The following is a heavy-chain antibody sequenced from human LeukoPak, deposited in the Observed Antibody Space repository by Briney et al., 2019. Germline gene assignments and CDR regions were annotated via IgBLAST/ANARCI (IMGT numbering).Heavy chain of an antibody. J-gene: IGHJ4*02. V-gene: IGHV5-10-1*01. CDR1: GHSFTSYW. CDR2: IDPSDSYT. CDR3: ARQQMAIFLPSEF. Sequence: GESLRISCKDSGHSFTSYWIGWVRQMPGKGLEWMGRIDPSDSYTNYSPSFQGHVTISVDKSISTAYLQWTSLKSSDTAMYYCARQQMAIFLPSEFRGQGTLVTVSS. D-gene: IGHD3-3*01.